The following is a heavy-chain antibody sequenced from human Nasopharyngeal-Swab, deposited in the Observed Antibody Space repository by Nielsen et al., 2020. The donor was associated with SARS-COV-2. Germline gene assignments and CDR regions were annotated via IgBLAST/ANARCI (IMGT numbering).Heavy chain of an antibody. CDR3: ARDQRSRGSLDY. CDR1: GFTFRSYE. D-gene: IGHD4-17*01. Sequence: GGSLRLSCAASGFTFRSYEMNWVRQDPGKGLEWVSYISSSGSTIYYADSVKGRFTISRDNAKNSLYLQMNSLRAEDTAVYYCARDQRSRGSLDYWGQGTLVTVSS. CDR2: ISSSGSTI. V-gene: IGHV3-48*03. J-gene: IGHJ4*02.